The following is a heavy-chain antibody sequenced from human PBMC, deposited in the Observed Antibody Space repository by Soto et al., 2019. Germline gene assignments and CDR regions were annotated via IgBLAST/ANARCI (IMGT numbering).Heavy chain of an antibody. CDR2: IYYSGST. D-gene: IGHD2-2*01. J-gene: IGHJ6*02. CDR3: ARLMCSSTSCHSSYYYYYGMDV. CDR1: AGSISTSSYY. Sequence: PETLPLTCTVSAGSISTSSYYWCWIRHPPGQGLEWIGSIYYSGSTYYNQSLKSRVAISVDTSKNQFSLRLSSVTAADTAVYYCARLMCSSTSCHSSYYYYYGMDVCGQATTVT. V-gene: IGHV4-39*01.